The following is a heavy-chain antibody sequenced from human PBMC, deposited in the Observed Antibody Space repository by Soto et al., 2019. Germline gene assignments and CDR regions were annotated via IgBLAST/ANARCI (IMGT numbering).Heavy chain of an antibody. J-gene: IGHJ6*02. Sequence: GASVKVSFKASGGTFSSYAISWLRQAPGQGLEWMGGIIPIFGTANYAQKFQGRVTITADKSTSTAYMELSSLRSEDTAVYYCARKGYSGSGPYYYYYYGMDVWGQGTTVTVSS. CDR2: IIPIFGTA. CDR3: ARKGYSGSGPYYYYYYGMDV. CDR1: GGTFSSYA. D-gene: IGHD5-12*01. V-gene: IGHV1-69*06.